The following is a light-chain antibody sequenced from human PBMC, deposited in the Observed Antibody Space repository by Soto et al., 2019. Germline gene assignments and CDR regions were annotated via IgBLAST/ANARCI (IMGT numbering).Light chain of an antibody. CDR1: QGISNY. V-gene: IGKV1-27*01. Sequence: DIQMTQSPSSLSASVGDRVAITCRASQGISNYLAWYQQKPGKVPKLLIYAASTLQSGVPSRFSGSGSGTDFTLTISSLQNEDVATYYLQKYNSAPCTFGPGTKVDIK. J-gene: IGKJ3*01. CDR2: AAS. CDR3: QKYNSAPCT.